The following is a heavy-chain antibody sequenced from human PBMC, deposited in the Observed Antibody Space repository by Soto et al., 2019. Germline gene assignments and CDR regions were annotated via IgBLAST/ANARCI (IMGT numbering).Heavy chain of an antibody. Sequence: GGSLRLSCAASGFTFSNFEMHWVRQAPGKGLEWVSYINTAGSTKYYAESVKGRFTISRDNARNSLFLQMNSLRAEDTAVYYCARAECSVPKCLTAYYSYGLDVWGQGTTVTAP. CDR3: ARAECSVPKCLTAYYSYGLDV. V-gene: IGHV3-48*03. J-gene: IGHJ6*02. D-gene: IGHD2-15*01. CDR2: INTAGSTK. CDR1: GFTFSNFE.